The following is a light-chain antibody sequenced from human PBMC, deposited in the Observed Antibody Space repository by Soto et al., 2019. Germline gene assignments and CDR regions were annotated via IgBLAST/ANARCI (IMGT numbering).Light chain of an antibody. Sequence: DIQMTQSPSSLSASVGDRVTITCRASQSISTYLNWYQQKVGKAPKLLIYAASSLQRGVPSRFSGSGSGTDFTLTISSLHPEDFATYYCQQSYSNPRTFGQGTKLEI. V-gene: IGKV1-39*01. J-gene: IGKJ2*02. CDR3: QQSYSNPRT. CDR1: QSISTY. CDR2: AAS.